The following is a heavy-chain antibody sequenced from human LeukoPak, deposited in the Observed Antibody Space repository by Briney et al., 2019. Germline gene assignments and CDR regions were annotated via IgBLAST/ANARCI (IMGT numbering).Heavy chain of an antibody. Sequence: SETLSLTCTVSXGSISSYCWSWIRQPPGKGLEWIGYVYYSGSANYNPSLKSRVTISVDTSKNQFSLKLSSVTAADTAVYYCARHEKLGQFDYWGQGTLVTVSS. CDR3: ARHEKLGQFDY. J-gene: IGHJ4*02. CDR2: VYYSGSA. CDR1: XGSISSYC. D-gene: IGHD3-10*01. V-gene: IGHV4-59*08.